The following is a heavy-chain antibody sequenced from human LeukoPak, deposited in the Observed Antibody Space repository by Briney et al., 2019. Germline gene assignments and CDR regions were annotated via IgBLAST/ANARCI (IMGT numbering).Heavy chain of an antibody. CDR2: INPYNGNT. J-gene: IGHJ3*02. D-gene: IGHD1-1*01. CDR3: AKSLLTTATGTGRAFDI. Sequence: SVKVSCKASGYYTFTSYGINWVRQAPGQGLEWMGWINPYNGNTNYAQKFQGRVTMTTDTSTGTAYMELRSQRSDDTAVYYCAKSLLTTATGTGRAFDIWGQGTMVTVSS. V-gene: IGHV1-18*01. CDR1: GYYTFTSYG.